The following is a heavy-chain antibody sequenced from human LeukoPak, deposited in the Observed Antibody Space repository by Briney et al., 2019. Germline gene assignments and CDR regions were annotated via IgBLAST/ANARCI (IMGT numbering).Heavy chain of an antibody. CDR3: AQSSGWDALKY. D-gene: IGHD6-25*01. CDR1: GYTFTGYY. J-gene: IGHJ4*02. Sequence: SVKPSCTASGYTFTGYYIHCVRQAPGQGLEWMGWINPNSGGTNHAQNFQGRVSMTRDTSISTAYMELSRLRSDDTAVYYCAQSSGWDALKYWGQGTLVTASS. CDR2: INPNSGGT. V-gene: IGHV1-2*02.